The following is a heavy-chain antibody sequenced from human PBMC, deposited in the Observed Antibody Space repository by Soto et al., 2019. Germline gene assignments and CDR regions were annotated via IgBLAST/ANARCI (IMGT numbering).Heavy chain of an antibody. J-gene: IGHJ4*02. CDR2: VSRGGTAAYMSEGETT. Sequence: SETLSLTCTVSGVSIDNFFWSWIRQSPGKGLEWIGYVSRGGTAAYMSEGETTNYNPSLESRATISLDLPKNQFSLKLTSVTAAVTAVYYCASLTVRIMITFGGVIVPPHSLIDYWGQGTLVTVSS. CDR3: ASLTVRIMITFGGVIVPPHSLIDY. V-gene: IGHV4-59*08. D-gene: IGHD3-16*02. CDR1: GVSIDNFF.